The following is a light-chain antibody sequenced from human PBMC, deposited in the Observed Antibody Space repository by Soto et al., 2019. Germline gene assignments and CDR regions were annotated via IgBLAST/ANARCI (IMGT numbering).Light chain of an antibody. CDR1: QSISSY. Sequence: DIQMTQSPSSLSASVGDRVTITCRASQSISSYLNWYQQKPGKAPKRLIYAASSLQSGVPSRFSGSGSGTEFTLTISSLQPEDFATYYCLQHNSYPRTFGQGTKVDNK. J-gene: IGKJ1*01. CDR3: LQHNSYPRT. V-gene: IGKV1-17*01. CDR2: AAS.